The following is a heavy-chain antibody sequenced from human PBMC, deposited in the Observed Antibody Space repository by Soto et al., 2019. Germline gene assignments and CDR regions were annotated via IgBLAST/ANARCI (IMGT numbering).Heavy chain of an antibody. D-gene: IGHD2-8*02. CDR1: GGSVSTGVHY. V-gene: IGHV4-61*08. J-gene: IGHJ2*01. CDR3: ARGYCIILYWFDR. CDR2: IYCSGST. Sequence: QVQLQESGPGPVKPSETLSLTCTVSVSGGSVSTGVHYWSWIRQPPGKGLEWIGYIYCSGSTNYNPSPSSRVTISVGTSKILFSLKLTSVPPADRAIYYSARGYCIILYWFDRWGRGTLVTVSS.